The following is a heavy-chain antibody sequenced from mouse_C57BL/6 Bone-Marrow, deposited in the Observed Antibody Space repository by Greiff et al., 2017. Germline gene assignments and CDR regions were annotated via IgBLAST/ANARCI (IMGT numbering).Heavy chain of an antibody. CDR3: ARGRWLLNAMDY. CDR1: GYTFTSYG. CDR2: IYPRSGNT. D-gene: IGHD2-3*01. Sequence: QVQLQQSGAELARPGASVKLSCKASGYTFTSYGISWVKQRTGQGLEWIGEIYPRSGNTYYNEKFKGKATLTADKSSRTAYMELRSLTSEDSAVYFCARGRWLLNAMDYWGQGTSVTVSS. J-gene: IGHJ4*01. V-gene: IGHV1-81*01.